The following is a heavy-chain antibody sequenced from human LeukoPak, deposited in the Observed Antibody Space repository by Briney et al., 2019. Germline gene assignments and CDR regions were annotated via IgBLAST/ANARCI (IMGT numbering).Heavy chain of an antibody. V-gene: IGHV3-13*01. D-gene: IGHD5-24*01. CDR1: GFTFSNYD. J-gene: IGHJ4*02. CDR2: IDTAGDT. Sequence: QPGGSLRLSCAASGFTFSNYDMHWVRQPTGKGLEWVSAIDTAGDTYYPDSVRGRFTFSRENAKNSLSLQMNSLRAEDTAVYYCARSNNYGFDYWGQGTLVTVSS. CDR3: ARSNNYGFDY.